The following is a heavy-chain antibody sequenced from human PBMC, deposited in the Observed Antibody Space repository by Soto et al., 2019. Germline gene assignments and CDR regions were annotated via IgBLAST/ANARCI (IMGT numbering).Heavy chain of an antibody. CDR3: ARARYGDY. CDR1: GYAFTTYG. J-gene: IGHJ4*02. Sequence: QVHLVQSGAEVKKPGASVKVSCKGSGYAFTTYGITWVRQTPGQGLEWMGWISAHNGNTNYAQKLQGRVTVTRDTSTSTAYMELRSLRSDDTALYYCARARYGDYWGQGALVTVSS. D-gene: IGHD1-1*01. V-gene: IGHV1-18*01. CDR2: ISAHNGNT.